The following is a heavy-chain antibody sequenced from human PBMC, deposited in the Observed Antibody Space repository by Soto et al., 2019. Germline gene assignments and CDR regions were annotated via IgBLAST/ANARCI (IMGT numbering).Heavy chain of an antibody. CDR1: GFTFTSSA. J-gene: IGHJ5*02. D-gene: IGHD3-10*01. CDR3: AARAPLWFGVAEYFP. CDR2: IVVGSGNT. Sequence: PVKVSCKASGFTFTSSAVQWVRQARGQRLEWIGWIVVGSGNTNYAQKFQERVTITRDMSTSTAYMELSSLRSEDTAVYYCAARAPLWFGVAEYFPWGHGTLVPVSS. V-gene: IGHV1-58*01.